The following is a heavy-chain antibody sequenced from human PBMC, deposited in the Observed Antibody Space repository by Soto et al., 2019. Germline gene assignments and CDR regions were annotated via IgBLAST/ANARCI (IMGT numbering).Heavy chain of an antibody. V-gene: IGHV1-69*01. CDR2: FVPLFGTT. CDR3: ATHRLGVPSPPYFDN. Sequence: QLVQSGSEVKKPGSSVKFSCQASGGTFSGYVVTWVRQAPGQGLEWMGEFVPLFGTTKYARTFPGRLTITAEESTSTACMELRTLKSDDTAVYYCATHRLGVPSPPYFDNWGQGTLVTVSS. CDR1: GGTFSGYV. J-gene: IGHJ4*02.